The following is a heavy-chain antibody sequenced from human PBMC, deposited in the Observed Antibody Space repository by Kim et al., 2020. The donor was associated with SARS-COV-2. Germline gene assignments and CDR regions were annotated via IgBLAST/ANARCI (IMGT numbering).Heavy chain of an antibody. CDR2: INSDGSST. CDR3: AGLAVTGSYRYYYYGMDV. Sequence: GGSLRLSCAASGFTFSSYWMHWVRQAPGKGLVWVSRINSDGSSTSYADSVKGRFTISRDNAKNTLYLQMNSLRAEDTAVYYCAGLAVTGSYRYYYYGMDVWGQGTTVTVSS. CDR1: GFTFSSYW. D-gene: IGHD1-20*01. J-gene: IGHJ6*02. V-gene: IGHV3-74*01.